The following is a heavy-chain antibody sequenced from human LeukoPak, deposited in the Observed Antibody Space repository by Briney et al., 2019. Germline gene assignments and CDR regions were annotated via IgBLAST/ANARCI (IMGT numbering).Heavy chain of an antibody. D-gene: IGHD2-15*01. V-gene: IGHV4-61*01. CDR3: AGGQYCSGGSCYTFDY. J-gene: IGHJ4*02. CDR2: IYYSGGT. CDR1: GGSISSSSYY. Sequence: SETLSLTCTVSGGSISSSSYYWSWIRQPPGKGLEWIGYIYYSGGTNYNPSLKSRVTISVDTSKNQFSLKLSSVTAADTAVYYCAGGQYCSGGSCYTFDYWGQGTLVTVSS.